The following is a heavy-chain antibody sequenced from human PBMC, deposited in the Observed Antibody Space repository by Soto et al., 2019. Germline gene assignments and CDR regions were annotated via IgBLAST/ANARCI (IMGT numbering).Heavy chain of an antibody. CDR3: TTATYYYDSSGYYRRIYFDY. CDR1: GFTFSNAW. J-gene: IGHJ4*02. CDR2: IKSKTDGGTT. V-gene: IGHV3-15*01. Sequence: EVQLVESGGGLVKPGGSLRLSCAASGFTFSNAWMSWVRQAPGKGLEWVGRIKSKTDGGTTDYAAPVKGRFTISRDDSKNTLYLQMNSLKTEDTAVYYCTTATYYYDSSGYYRRIYFDYWGQGTLVTVSS. D-gene: IGHD3-22*01.